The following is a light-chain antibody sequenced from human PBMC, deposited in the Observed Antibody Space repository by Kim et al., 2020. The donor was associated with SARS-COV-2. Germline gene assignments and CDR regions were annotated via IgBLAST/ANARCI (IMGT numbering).Light chain of an antibody. J-gene: IGLJ2*01. CDR3: SSWDDSLSGREI. Sequence: QSVLTQPPSVSGTPGQRVTLSCSGNNSNIGSNYVYWYQQLPGTAPKLLIFRNNERPSGVPDRFSGSKSGTSASLAISGLRSEDEADYYCSSWDDSLSGREIFGGGTKVTVL. CDR2: RNN. CDR1: NSNIGSNY. V-gene: IGLV1-47*01.